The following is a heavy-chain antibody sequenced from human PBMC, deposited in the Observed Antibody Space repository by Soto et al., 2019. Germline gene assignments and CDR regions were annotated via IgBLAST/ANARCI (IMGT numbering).Heavy chain of an antibody. CDR3: ASTRIPAAPGAPNSRGFDV. Sequence: ELQLLESGGGLVQPGGSLRLSCAASGFTFHIYVMNWVRQAPGKGLEWVSGISDSRGDTYYAGSVKGRFTISRDNSKNTLYLQMNSLRVEDTAVYFCASTRIPAAPGAPNSRGFDVWGQGTKVTVSS. J-gene: IGHJ3*01. CDR2: ISDSRGDT. D-gene: IGHD6-13*01. V-gene: IGHV3-23*01. CDR1: GFTFHIYV.